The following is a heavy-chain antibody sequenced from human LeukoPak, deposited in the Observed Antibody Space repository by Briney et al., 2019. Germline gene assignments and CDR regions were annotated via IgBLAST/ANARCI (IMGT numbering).Heavy chain of an antibody. D-gene: IGHD2-21*02. CDR2: ISYDGSNK. CDR1: GFTLSNYV. V-gene: IGHV3-30-3*01. J-gene: IGHJ2*01. Sequence: GRSLRLSCAASGFTLSNYVLHWVRQAPGKGLEWVALISYDGSNKYYADSVKGRFTISRDISINTLYLQMNSLSTEDTAVYNCAREYCGGDCYSNWYFDLWGRGTLVTASS. CDR3: AREYCGGDCYSNWYFDL.